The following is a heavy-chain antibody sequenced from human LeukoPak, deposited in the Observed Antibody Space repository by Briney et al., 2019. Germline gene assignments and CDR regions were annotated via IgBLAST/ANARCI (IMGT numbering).Heavy chain of an antibody. D-gene: IGHD6-13*01. CDR2: INHSGST. CDR1: GGSFSGYY. V-gene: IGHV4-34*01. J-gene: IGHJ4*02. CDR3: ARGVRGSSWSLYYFDY. Sequence: SETLSLTCAVYGGSFSGYYWSWLRQPPGKGLEWLGEINHSGSTNYNPSLKSRVTISVDTSKNQFSLKLSSVTAADTAVYYCARGVRGSSWSLYYFDYWGQGTLVTVSS.